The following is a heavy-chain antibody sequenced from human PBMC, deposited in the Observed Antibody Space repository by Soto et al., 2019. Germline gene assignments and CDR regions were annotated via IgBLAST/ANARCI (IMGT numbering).Heavy chain of an antibody. D-gene: IGHD5-12*01. CDR1: GDTFNDYY. J-gene: IGHJ6*03. Sequence: QVQLVQSGAEVKKPGASVTVSCRSSGDTFNDYYIHWVRQPPGQGLEWMGWINPNGGVTKYAQKFQGWVSMTRDTSIRTVYMQLSRLRSDDTAVYYCARESGGATATLDYYYFYMDVWGTGTTVTVSS. CDR3: ARESGGATATLDYYYFYMDV. CDR2: INPNGGVT. V-gene: IGHV1-2*04.